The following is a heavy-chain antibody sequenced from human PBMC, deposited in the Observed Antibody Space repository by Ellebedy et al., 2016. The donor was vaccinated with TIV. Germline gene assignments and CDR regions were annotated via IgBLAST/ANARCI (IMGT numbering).Heavy chain of an antibody. CDR1: GYTFTSYA. Sequence: ASVKVSXKASGYTFTSYAMHWVRQAPGQRLEWMGWINAGNGNTKYSQKFQGRVTITRDTSASTAYMELSSLRSEDTAVYYCASGEGSGSYYMELYGMDVWGQGTTVTVSS. CDR2: INAGNGNT. D-gene: IGHD3-10*01. J-gene: IGHJ6*02. V-gene: IGHV1-3*01. CDR3: ASGEGSGSYYMELYGMDV.